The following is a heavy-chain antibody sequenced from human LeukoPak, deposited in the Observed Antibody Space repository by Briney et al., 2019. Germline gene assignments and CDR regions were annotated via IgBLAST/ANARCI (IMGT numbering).Heavy chain of an antibody. Sequence: ASVKVSCKASGYTFTSYGISWVRQAPGQGLEWMGWISAYNGNTNYAQKLQGRVTMTTDTSTSTAYMELRSLRSDDTAAYYCARDLGRYTAMAFDYWGQGTLVTVSS. V-gene: IGHV1-18*01. D-gene: IGHD5-18*01. CDR3: ARDLGRYTAMAFDY. J-gene: IGHJ4*02. CDR1: GYTFTSYG. CDR2: ISAYNGNT.